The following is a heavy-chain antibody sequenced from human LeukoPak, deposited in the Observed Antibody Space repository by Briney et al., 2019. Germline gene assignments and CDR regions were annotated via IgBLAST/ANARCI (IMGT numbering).Heavy chain of an antibody. CDR2: ISPNGVIT. D-gene: IGHD5-24*01. V-gene: IGHV3-23*01. J-gene: IGHJ4*02. Sequence: GGSLRLSCAASEFTLSSYGMHWVRRAPGKGLEGVSGISPNGVITYYADSVKGRFTISRDNSKGTVYLQMNSLRPEDTAVYYCAKDDAWLQYGNWGRGTLITVSS. CDR3: AKDDAWLQYGN. CDR1: EFTLSSYG.